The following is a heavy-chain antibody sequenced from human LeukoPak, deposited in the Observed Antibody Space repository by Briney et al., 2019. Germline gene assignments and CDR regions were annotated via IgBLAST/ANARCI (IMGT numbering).Heavy chain of an antibody. CDR2: INTNTGNP. CDR1: GYTFTSYA. CDR3: ARGFKTIAARRGYNWFDP. V-gene: IGHV7-4-1*02. J-gene: IGHJ5*02. D-gene: IGHD6-6*01. Sequence: GASVKVSCKASGYTFTSYAMNWVRQAPGQGLEWMGWINTNTGNPTYAQGFTGRFVFSLDTSVSTAYLQISSLRSEDTAVYYCARGFKTIAARRGYNWFDPWGQGTLVTVSS.